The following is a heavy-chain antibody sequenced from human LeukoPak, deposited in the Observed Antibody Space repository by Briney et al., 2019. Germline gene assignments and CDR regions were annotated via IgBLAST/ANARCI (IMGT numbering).Heavy chain of an antibody. J-gene: IGHJ6*03. CDR2: IYTSGST. D-gene: IGHD2-2*01. CDR1: GGSISSGSYY. Sequence: SETLSLACTDSGGSISSGSYYWSWIRQPAGKGLEWIGRIYTSGSTNYNPSLKSRVTISVDTSKNQFSLKLSSVTAADTAVYHCARGRTGYQLLPTKKNYDYYYMDVWGKGTTVTVSS. V-gene: IGHV4-61*02. CDR3: ARGRTGYQLLPTKKNYDYYYMDV.